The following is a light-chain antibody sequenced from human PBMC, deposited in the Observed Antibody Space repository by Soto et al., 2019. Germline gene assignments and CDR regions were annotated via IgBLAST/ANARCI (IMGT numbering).Light chain of an antibody. CDR2: AAS. V-gene: IGKV1-6*01. CDR3: HQYESRLTT. Sequence: YSPSASVVDAVTTICRASQGIRNDLGWYQQKPGKAPKLLIYAASTLQSGVPSRFSGSGFGTDFTLTISSLQAEDFTTYCCHQYESRLTTFCHVGRLDI. J-gene: IGKJ5*01. CDR1: QGIRND.